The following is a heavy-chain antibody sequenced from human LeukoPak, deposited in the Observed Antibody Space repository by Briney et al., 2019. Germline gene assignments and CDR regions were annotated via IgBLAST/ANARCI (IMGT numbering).Heavy chain of an antibody. CDR1: GYTFTSYA. J-gene: IGHJ4*02. D-gene: IGHD3-9*01. CDR2: INAGNGNT. V-gene: IGHV1-3*01. Sequence: GASVKVSCKASGYTFTSYAMHWVRQAPGQRLEWMGWINAGNGNTKYSQKFQGRVTITRDTSASTAYMELSSLRSEDTAVYYCARRYFDWLLGQEGEYDYWGPGNPGHRLL. CDR3: ARRYFDWLLGQEGEYDY.